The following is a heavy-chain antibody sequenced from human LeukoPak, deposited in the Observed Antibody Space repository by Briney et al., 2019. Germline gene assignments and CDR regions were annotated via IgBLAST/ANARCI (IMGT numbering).Heavy chain of an antibody. CDR1: GYTFTSYD. J-gene: IGHJ4*02. V-gene: IGHV1-8*01. CDR3: AKFSSSGWSRSTNR. CDR2: MNPNSGNT. D-gene: IGHD6-19*01. Sequence: ASVKVSCKASGYTFTSYDINWVRQATGQGLEWMGWMNPNSGNTGYAQKFQGRVTMTRNTSISTAYMELSSLRSEDTAVYYCAKFSSSGWSRSTNRWGQGTLVTVSS.